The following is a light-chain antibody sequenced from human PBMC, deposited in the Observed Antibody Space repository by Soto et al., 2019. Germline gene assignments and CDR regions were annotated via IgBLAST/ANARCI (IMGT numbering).Light chain of an antibody. CDR3: TSYTGDDFTFV. J-gene: IGLJ1*01. Sequence: QSVLTQPASVSGSPGQSITISCTGTSSDVGGYNYVSWYQQHPGKAPKLLIYEVTNRPSGVSNRFSGSKSGNTASLTISGLQAEDEAEYYCTSYTGDDFTFVFGTGTKVTVL. CDR2: EVT. V-gene: IGLV2-14*01. CDR1: SSDVGGYNY.